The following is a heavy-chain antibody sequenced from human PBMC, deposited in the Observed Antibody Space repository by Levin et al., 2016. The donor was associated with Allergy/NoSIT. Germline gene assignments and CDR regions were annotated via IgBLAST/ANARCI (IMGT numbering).Heavy chain of an antibody. Sequence: SETLSLTCDVSGYSISSGYYWGWIRQPPGKGLEWIGSIYHSGSTYYNPSLKSRVTMSLDMSKNQFSLRLSSVTAADTAVYYCARADYYDSSAMDVWGQGTTVTVSS. V-gene: IGHV4-38-2*01. CDR2: IYHSGST. D-gene: IGHD3-22*01. CDR1: GYSISSGYY. J-gene: IGHJ6*02. CDR3: ARADYYDSSAMDV.